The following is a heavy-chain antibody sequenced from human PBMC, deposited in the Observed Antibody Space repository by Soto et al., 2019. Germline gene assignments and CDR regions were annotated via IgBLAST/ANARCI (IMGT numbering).Heavy chain of an antibody. V-gene: IGHV3-23*01. Sequence: EVQLLESGGGLVQPGGSLRLSCAASGFTFSSYAMSWVRQAPGKGLEWVSAISGSGGSTYYADSVKGRFTFSRDNSKNTPYLQMNSLRAEDTALDLAAKVPFRVAHSYSPYFWGQGTLVTVSS. CDR2: ISGSGGST. D-gene: IGHD1-26*01. CDR3: AKVPFRVAHSYSPYF. J-gene: IGHJ4*02. CDR1: GFTFSSYA.